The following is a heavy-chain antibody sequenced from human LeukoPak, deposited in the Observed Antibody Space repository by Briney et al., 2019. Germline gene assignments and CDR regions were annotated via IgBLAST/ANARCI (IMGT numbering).Heavy chain of an antibody. Sequence: ASVKVSCRASGFPFNTHAVAWVRQATGQGLEWMGWMNPNSGNTGYARKFQDRVTMTRNTSISTAYMELSSLRSEDTAVYYCARGPGSYFQHWGQGTLVTVSS. CDR1: GFPFNTHA. CDR3: ARGPGSYFQH. J-gene: IGHJ1*01. V-gene: IGHV1-8*02. D-gene: IGHD1-26*01. CDR2: MNPNSGNT.